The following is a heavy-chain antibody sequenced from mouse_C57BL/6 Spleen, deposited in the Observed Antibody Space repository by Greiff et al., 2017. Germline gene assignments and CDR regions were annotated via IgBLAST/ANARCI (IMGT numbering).Heavy chain of an antibody. CDR1: GFSINSDCY. CDR3: ARAYGSSKVYYYAMDY. J-gene: IGHJ4*01. D-gene: IGHD1-1*01. Sequence: EVTLMESGPSLVRPSQTLSLTCTVTGFSINSDCYWIWIRQFPGNKLEYIGYTFYSGITYYNPSLESRTYITRDTSKNQFSLKLSSVTTEDTATYYCARAYGSSKVYYYAMDYWGQGTSVTVSS. V-gene: IGHV3-3*01. CDR2: TFYSGIT.